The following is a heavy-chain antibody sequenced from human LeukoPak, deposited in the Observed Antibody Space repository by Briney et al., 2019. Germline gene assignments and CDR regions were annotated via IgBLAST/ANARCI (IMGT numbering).Heavy chain of an antibody. V-gene: IGHV3-15*01. CDR2: IKSKTDGGTT. Sequence: PGGSRRLSCAASGFTFSNAWMSWVRQAPGKGLEWVGRIKSKTDGGTTDYAAPVKGRFTISRDDSKNTLYLQMNSLKTEDTAVYYCTTGVVRGVIIHWGQGTLVTVSS. CDR1: GFTFSNAW. CDR3: TTGVVRGVIIH. J-gene: IGHJ4*02. D-gene: IGHD3-10*01.